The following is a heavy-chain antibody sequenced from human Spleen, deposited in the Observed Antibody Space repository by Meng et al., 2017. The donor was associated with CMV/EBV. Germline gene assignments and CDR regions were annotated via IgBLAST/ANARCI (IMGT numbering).Heavy chain of an antibody. D-gene: IGHD6-19*01. CDR3: TRASVAGLFDD. CDR2: LISVLDIP. CDR1: GGTFSTYT. V-gene: IGHV1-69*02. J-gene: IGHJ4*02. Sequence: SVKVSCKASGGTFSTYTVDWIRQAPGHGLEWVGRLISVLDIPNYAQKFQGRVTITADKSTSTVFMELSSLRSDDTAVYYCTRASVAGLFDDWGQGTLVTSPQ.